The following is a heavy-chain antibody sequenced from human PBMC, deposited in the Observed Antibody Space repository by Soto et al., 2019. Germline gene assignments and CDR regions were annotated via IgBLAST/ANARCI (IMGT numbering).Heavy chain of an antibody. Sequence: EVQLVESGGGLVKPGGSLRLSCAASGFTFSSYSMNWVRQAPGKGLEWVSSISSSSSYIYYADSVKGRFTISRDNAKNSLYLQMNSLRAEDTAVYYCPRDRLEYSSSSAGFDYWGQGTLVTVSS. CDR1: GFTFSSYS. CDR2: ISSSSSYI. J-gene: IGHJ4*02. V-gene: IGHV3-21*01. CDR3: PRDRLEYSSSSAGFDY. D-gene: IGHD6-6*01.